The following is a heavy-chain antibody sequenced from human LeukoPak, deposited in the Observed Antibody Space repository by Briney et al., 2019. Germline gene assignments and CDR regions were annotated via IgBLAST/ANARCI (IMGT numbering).Heavy chain of an antibody. Sequence: GGCLRLSCAASGFTFSIYAMYWVRQAPGKGLEWVAFIRFDGSLITYADSVKGRFTISRDNSKNTLYLQMSSLGAEDTAVYYCVKDGTTASYFDYWGPGTLVTVSS. CDR2: IRFDGSLI. J-gene: IGHJ4*02. CDR1: GFTFSIYA. D-gene: IGHD1-1*01. CDR3: VKDGTTASYFDY. V-gene: IGHV3-30*02.